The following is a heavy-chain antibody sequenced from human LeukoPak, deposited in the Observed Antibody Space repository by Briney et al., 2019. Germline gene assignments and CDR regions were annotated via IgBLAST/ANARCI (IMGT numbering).Heavy chain of an antibody. J-gene: IGHJ6*03. CDR3: ARSPVDTAMDKGPITSYYYYYMDV. D-gene: IGHD5-18*01. CDR1: GGTFSSYA. Sequence: GASVKVSCKASGGTFSSYAISWVRQAPGQGLEWMGGIIPIFGTANYAQKFQGRVTITADKSTSTAYMELSSLRSEDTAVYYCARSPVDTAMDKGPITSYYYYYMDVWGKGTTVTVSS. V-gene: IGHV1-69*06. CDR2: IIPIFGTA.